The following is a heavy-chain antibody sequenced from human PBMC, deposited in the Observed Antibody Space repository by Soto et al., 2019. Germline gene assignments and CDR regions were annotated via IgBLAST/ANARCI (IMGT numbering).Heavy chain of an antibody. D-gene: IGHD3-22*01. CDR1: GYTLIRYY. CDR2: INPSGGST. J-gene: IGHJ4*02. V-gene: IGHV1-46*01. Sequence: GASVKVSCKASGYTLIRYYIHWMRQAPGQGLEWMGLINPSGGSTTYAQKFQGRVTMTRDTSTSTVYMDLSSLKSEDTAVYYCARSPYSSGYYYAIDYWGQGTQVTV. CDR3: ARSPYSSGYYYAIDY.